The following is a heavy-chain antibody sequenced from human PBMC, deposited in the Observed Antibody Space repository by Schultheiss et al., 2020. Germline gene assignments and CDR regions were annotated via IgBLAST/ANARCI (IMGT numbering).Heavy chain of an antibody. V-gene: IGHV3-30*18. J-gene: IGHJ5*02. CDR1: GFTFSSYG. CDR3: AKGRIGFHL. D-gene: IGHD2/OR15-2a*01. CDR2: ISYDGSNK. Sequence: GGSLRLSCAASGFTFSSYGMHWVRQAPGKGLEWVAVISYDGSNKYYADSVKGRFTISRDNSKNTLYLQMNSLRAEDTAVYYCAKGRIGFHLWGQGTLVTVSS.